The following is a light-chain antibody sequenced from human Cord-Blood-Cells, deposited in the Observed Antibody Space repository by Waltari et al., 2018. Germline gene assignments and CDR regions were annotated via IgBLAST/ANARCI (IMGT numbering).Light chain of an antibody. V-gene: IGLV2-14*03. CDR2: DVS. CDR1: SSDVGGYNY. CDR3: SSYTSSSTLV. Sequence: QSALTQPASVSGSPGQSITISCTGTSSDVGGYNYVSWYQQHPGKAPKLQIYDVSNRPSGVSNRCSGSKSGNTASLTISGLQAEDEADYYCSSYTSSSTLVFGTGTKVTVL. J-gene: IGLJ1*01.